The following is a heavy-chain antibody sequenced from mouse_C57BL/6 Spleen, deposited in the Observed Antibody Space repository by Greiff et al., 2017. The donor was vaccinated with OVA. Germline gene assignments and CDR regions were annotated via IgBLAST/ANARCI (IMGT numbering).Heavy chain of an antibody. Sequence: EVQLQESGGGLVKPGGSLKLSCAASGFTFSDYGMHWVRQAPEKGLEWVAYISSGSSTIYYADTVKGRFTISRDNAKNTLFLQMTSLRSEDTAMYYCARDGYYWFAYWGQGTLVTVSA. CDR1: GFTFSDYG. CDR3: ARDGYYWFAY. J-gene: IGHJ3*01. CDR2: ISSGSSTI. V-gene: IGHV5-17*01. D-gene: IGHD2-3*01.